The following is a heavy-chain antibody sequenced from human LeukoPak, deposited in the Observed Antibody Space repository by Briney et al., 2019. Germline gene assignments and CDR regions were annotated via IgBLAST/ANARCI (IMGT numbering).Heavy chain of an antibody. CDR1: VFTFSDYY. CDR3: ARVQPHYYDSSGYPPDY. CDR2: ISSSGSTI. J-gene: IGHJ4*02. D-gene: IGHD3-22*01. V-gene: IGHV3-11*01. Sequence: GGSLRLSCAASVFTFSDYYMSWIRQAAGKGLEGVSYISSSGSTIYYADSVKARFTISRDNAKNSLYLQMNSLRAEDTAVYYCARVQPHYYDSSGYPPDYWGQGTLVTVSS.